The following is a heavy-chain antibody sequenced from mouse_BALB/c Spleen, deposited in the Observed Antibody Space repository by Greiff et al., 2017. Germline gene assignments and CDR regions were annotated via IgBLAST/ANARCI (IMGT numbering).Heavy chain of an antibody. V-gene: IGHV14-1*02. CDR1: GFNIKDYY. J-gene: IGHJ2*01. CDR2: IDPENGNT. D-gene: IGHD2-2*01. Sequence: EVQLQQSGAELVRPGALVKLSCKASGFNIKDYYMHWVKQRPEQGLEWIGWIDPENGNTIYDPKFQGKASITADTSSNTAYLQLSSLTSEDTAFYYCARRGYEGDYWGQGTTLTVSS. CDR3: ARRGYEGDY.